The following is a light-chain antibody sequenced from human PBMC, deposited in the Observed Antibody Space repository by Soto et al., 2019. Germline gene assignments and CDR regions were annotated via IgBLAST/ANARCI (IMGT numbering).Light chain of an antibody. CDR3: QQYGSSSGT. CDR1: QSVSSN. Sequence: VMPNLPAPLPVLPGERATLSCRASQSVSSNLAWYQQRPGQAPRLIIYGASSRATGIPDRFSGSGSGTEFTLTISRLEPEDFAVYYCQQYGSSSGTLGQGTKVDIK. J-gene: IGKJ1*01. CDR2: GAS. V-gene: IGKV3D-15*01.